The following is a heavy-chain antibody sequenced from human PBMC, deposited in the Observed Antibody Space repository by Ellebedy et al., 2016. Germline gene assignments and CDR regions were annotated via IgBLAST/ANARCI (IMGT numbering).Heavy chain of an antibody. CDR2: ISGGGRRT. V-gene: IGHV3-23*01. D-gene: IGHD3-16*01. J-gene: IGHJ2*01. Sequence: GESLKISCAASGFAFSIYAMTWVRQAPGKGLEWVSTISGGGRRTYYADSVKGRFTISRDNSKNTLYLQMNSLRAEDTAVYYSAKGGEYSHFDLWGRGTLVTVSS. CDR1: GFAFSIYA. CDR3: AKGGEYSHFDL.